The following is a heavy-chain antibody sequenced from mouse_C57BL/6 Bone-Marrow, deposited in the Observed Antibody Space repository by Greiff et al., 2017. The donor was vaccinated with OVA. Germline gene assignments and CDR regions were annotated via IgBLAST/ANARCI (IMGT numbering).Heavy chain of an antibody. CDR1: GYTFTSYW. V-gene: IGHV1-53*01. CDR3: ARWDGYSRYYFDY. J-gene: IGHJ2*01. CDR2: INPSNGGT. D-gene: IGHD2-3*01. Sequence: QVQVQQPGTELVKPGASVKLSCKASGYTFTSYWMHWVKQRPGQGLEWIGNINPSNGGTNYNEKFKSKATLTVDKSSSTAYMQLRSLTSEDSAVYYCARWDGYSRYYFDYWGQGTTLTVSS.